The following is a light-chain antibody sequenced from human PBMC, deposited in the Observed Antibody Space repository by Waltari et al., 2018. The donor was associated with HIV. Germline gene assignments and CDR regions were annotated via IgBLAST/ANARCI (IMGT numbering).Light chain of an antibody. Sequence: QSALTQPPSASGSPGQSVTISCTGTSSDVGGHNYVSWYQQQPGKAPKLMIYEVSKRPSGGPDRFSGSKSGNTASLTVSGLQADDEGDYYCSSYGGTNNLYLFGTGTRVTVL. CDR1: SSDVGGHNY. CDR2: EVS. CDR3: SSYGGTNNLYL. V-gene: IGLV2-8*01. J-gene: IGLJ1*01.